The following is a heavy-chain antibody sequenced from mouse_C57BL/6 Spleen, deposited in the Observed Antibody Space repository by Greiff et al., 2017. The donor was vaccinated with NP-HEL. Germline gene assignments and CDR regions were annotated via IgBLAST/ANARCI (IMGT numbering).Heavy chain of an antibody. CDR3: ARRGTAQATWFAS. Sequence: VQLQQSGAELVKPGASVKMSCKASGDTFTTYTIEWMKQNHGKSLEWIGNFHPCNAATKYNEKFKGKATLTVEKTTSTVYVELSRLTSDDTADYYCARRGTAQATWFASWGQGTLVTVSA. CDR1: GDTFTTYT. CDR2: FHPCNAAT. V-gene: IGHV1-47*01. D-gene: IGHD3-2*02. J-gene: IGHJ3*01.